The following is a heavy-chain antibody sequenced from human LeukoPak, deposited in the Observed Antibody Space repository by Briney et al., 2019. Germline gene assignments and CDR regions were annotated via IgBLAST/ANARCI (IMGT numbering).Heavy chain of an antibody. CDR3: ARERSDYYGSGSYEY. D-gene: IGHD3-10*01. J-gene: IGHJ4*02. CDR1: GFTFSSYS. Sequence: PGGSLRLSCAASGFTFSSYSVNWVRQAPGKGLEWVSYISSSSSTIYYADSVKGRFTISRDNAKNSLYLQMNSLRAEDTAVYYCARERSDYYGSGSYEYWGQGTLVTVSS. CDR2: ISSSSSTI. V-gene: IGHV3-48*01.